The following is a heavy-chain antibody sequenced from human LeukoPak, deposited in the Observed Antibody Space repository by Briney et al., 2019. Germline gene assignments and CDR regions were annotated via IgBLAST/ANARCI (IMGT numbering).Heavy chain of an antibody. J-gene: IGHJ4*02. CDR3: ARVRSGGTLDY. V-gene: IGHV3-7*01. CDR2: IKQDGSEK. Sequence: GGSLRLSCAASGFTFSSYWMSWVRQAPGKGLGWVANIKQDGSEKYYVDSVKGRFTISRDNAKNSLYLQMNSLRAEDTAVYYCARVRSGGTLDYWGQGTLVTVSS. CDR1: GFTFSSYW. D-gene: IGHD2-15*01.